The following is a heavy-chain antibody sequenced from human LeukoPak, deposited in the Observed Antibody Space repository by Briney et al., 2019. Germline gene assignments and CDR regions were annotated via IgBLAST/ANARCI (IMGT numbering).Heavy chain of an antibody. CDR2: INHSGST. V-gene: IGHV4-34*01. CDR1: GGSFSGYY. Sequence: SETLSLTCAVYGGSFSGYYWSWIRQPPGKGLEWIGEINHSGSTNYNPSLKSRVTISVDTSKNQFSLKLNSVTAADTAVYFCARDGDYDILTGYFAFNIWGQGTMVTVSS. D-gene: IGHD3-9*01. CDR3: ARDGDYDILTGYFAFNI. J-gene: IGHJ3*02.